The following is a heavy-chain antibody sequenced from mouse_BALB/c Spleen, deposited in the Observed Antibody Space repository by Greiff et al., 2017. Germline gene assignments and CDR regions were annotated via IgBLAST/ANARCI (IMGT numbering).Heavy chain of an antibody. V-gene: IGHV1S81*02. CDR3: TRSNYYFDY. CDR1: GYTFTSYY. Sequence: VQLQHSGAELVKPGASVKLSCKASGYTFTSYYMYWVKQRPGQGLEWIGEINPSNGGTNFNEKFKSKATLTVDKSSSTAYMQLSSLTSEDSAVYYCTRSNYYFDYWGQGTTLTVSS. CDR2: INPSNGGT. D-gene: IGHD2-5*01. J-gene: IGHJ2*01.